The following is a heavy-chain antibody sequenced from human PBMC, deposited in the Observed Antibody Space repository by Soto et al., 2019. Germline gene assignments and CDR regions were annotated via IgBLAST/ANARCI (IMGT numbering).Heavy chain of an antibody. CDR2: IMPVFATP. J-gene: IGHJ6*02. Sequence: QVQLMQSGVEVKKPGSSVKVSCKASGGTFSTSAISWVRQAPGEGLEWVGGIMPVFATPDYAQKFQGRVTISADESTTTAYLELTSLTTDATAVYYCARDKDRQQLGGNYYYILDVWGQGTAITVSS. CDR1: GGTFSTSA. D-gene: IGHD3-3*02. CDR3: ARDKDRQQLGGNYYYILDV. V-gene: IGHV1-69*12.